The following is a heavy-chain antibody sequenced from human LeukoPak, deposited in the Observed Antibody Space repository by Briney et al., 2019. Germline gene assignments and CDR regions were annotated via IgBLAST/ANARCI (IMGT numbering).Heavy chain of an antibody. D-gene: IGHD3-22*01. J-gene: IGHJ4*02. CDR3: ARALGYDSSGYNDY. CDR2: ISYDGSNK. CDR1: GFTFDDYA. Sequence: GGSLRLSCAASGFTFDDYAMHWVRQAPGKGLEWVAVISYDGSNKYYADSVKGRFTISRDNSKNTLYLQMNSLRAEDTAVYYCARALGYDSSGYNDYWGQGTLVTVSS. V-gene: IGHV3-30-3*01.